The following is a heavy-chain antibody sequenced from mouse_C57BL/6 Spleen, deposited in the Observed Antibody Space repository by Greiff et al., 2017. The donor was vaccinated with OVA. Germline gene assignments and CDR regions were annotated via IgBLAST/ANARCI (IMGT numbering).Heavy chain of an antibody. V-gene: IGHV1-15*01. J-gene: IGHJ2*01. D-gene: IGHD1-1*01. CDR3: TRDTTVVGLPYSFDY. CDR2: IDPETGGT. Sequence: VQLQESGAELVRPGASVTLSCKASGYTFTDYEMHWVKQTPVHGLEWIGAIDPETGGTAYNQKFKGKAILTADKSSSTAYMELSSLTSEDSAVYYCTRDTTVVGLPYSFDYWGQGTTLTVSS. CDR1: GYTFTDYE.